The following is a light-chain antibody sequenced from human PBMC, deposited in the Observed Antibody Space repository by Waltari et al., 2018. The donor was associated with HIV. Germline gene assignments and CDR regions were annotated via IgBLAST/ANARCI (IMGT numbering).Light chain of an antibody. J-gene: IGLJ1*01. Sequence: QSALTQPASVSGSPGQSITISCTGTSSDVGGHNYVSWYQQHPGKAPKLLIYEVSNRHSGVSNRFSGSKSGNTASMTISGLQAEDEADYYCNSYRSSTTPCVFGTGTKVTVL. CDR3: NSYRSSTTPCV. V-gene: IGLV2-14*01. CDR2: EVS. CDR1: SSDVGGHNY.